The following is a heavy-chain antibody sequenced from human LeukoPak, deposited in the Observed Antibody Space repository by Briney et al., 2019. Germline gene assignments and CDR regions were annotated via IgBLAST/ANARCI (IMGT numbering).Heavy chain of an antibody. D-gene: IGHD3-10*01. CDR2: VFYSGST. CDR3: ARDPGFGEIY. CDR1: GGSISSGSYY. V-gene: IGHV4-61*01. J-gene: IGHJ4*02. Sequence: SETLSLTCTVSGGSISSGSYYWSWIRQPPGKGLEWIGYVFYSGSTNYNPSLKSRVTISVDTSKNQFSLKLSSVTAADTAVYYCARDPGFGEIYWGQGTLVTVSS.